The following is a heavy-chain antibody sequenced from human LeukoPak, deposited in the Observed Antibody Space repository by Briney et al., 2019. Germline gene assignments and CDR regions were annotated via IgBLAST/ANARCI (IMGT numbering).Heavy chain of an antibody. J-gene: IGHJ1*01. D-gene: IGHD6-19*01. Sequence: ASVKVSCKTSGFIFTSYGITWVRQDPGQGLEWMGWVSPYNGKTNYAQDLQGRVTMTTDTSTNTAYMELRSLRSGDTAVYYCARLSDSSGWSPASNWGQGTLVTVSS. CDR3: ARLSDSSGWSPASN. CDR2: VSPYNGKT. V-gene: IGHV1-18*01. CDR1: GFIFTSYG.